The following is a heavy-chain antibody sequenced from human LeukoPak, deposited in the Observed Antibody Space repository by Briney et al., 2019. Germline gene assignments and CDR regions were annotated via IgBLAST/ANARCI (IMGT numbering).Heavy chain of an antibody. Sequence: KPSETLSLTCTVSGGSVSSGSYYWSWIRQPPGKGLEWIGYIYYSGSTNYNPSLKSRVTISVDTSKNQFSLKLSPVTAADTAVYHCAREAMYSYGNNFDYWGQGTLVTVSS. CDR3: AREAMYSYGNNFDY. V-gene: IGHV4-61*01. D-gene: IGHD5-18*01. J-gene: IGHJ4*02. CDR1: GGSVSSGSYY. CDR2: IYYSGST.